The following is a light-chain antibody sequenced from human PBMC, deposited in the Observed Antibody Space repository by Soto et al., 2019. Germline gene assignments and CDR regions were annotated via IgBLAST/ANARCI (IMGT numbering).Light chain of an antibody. V-gene: IGLV2-14*03. CDR3: SSYTTYMNHV. CDR1: SSDVRGYNY. CDR2: EVS. Sequence: QSVLTQPASVSGSPGQSITISCTGTSSDVRGYNYVSWYQQHPGKAPKLMIYEVSNRPSGVSNRFSGSKSGNTASLTISGLQAEDEADYYCSSYTTYMNHVFGTGTKVTVL. J-gene: IGLJ1*01.